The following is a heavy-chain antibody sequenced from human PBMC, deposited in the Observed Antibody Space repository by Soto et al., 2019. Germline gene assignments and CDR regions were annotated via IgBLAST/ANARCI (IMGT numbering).Heavy chain of an antibody. Sequence: EVQLLESGGGLVQPGGSLRLSCAASGFTFSNYAMSWVRQSPGKGLYWVSAITGSGGNTYHAESVNSQFTIYRDNIKTTLYLQMNSLKAVDTAVLYCAKGSASSKPYYFDYLGHGDLVTVS. CDR1: GFTFSNYA. CDR2: ITGSGGNT. CDR3: AKGSASSKPYYFDY. V-gene: IGHV3-23*01. J-gene: IGHJ4*01. D-gene: IGHD6-13*01.